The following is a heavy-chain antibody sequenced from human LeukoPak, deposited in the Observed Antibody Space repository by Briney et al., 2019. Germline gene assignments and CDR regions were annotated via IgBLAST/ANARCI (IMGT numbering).Heavy chain of an antibody. Sequence: GGSLRLSCAASGFPFSRYSMNWVRQAPGKGLEWISYISSSRSSIYYADSVQGRFTISRDNAKNSLYLQMNSLRDEDTAVCYCARDSTVPDYWGQGALVTVSS. J-gene: IGHJ4*02. CDR3: ARDSTVPDY. D-gene: IGHD4-17*01. CDR1: GFPFSRYS. V-gene: IGHV3-48*02. CDR2: ISSSRSSI.